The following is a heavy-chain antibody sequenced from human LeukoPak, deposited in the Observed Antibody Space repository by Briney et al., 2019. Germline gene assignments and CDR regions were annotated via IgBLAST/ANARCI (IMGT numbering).Heavy chain of an antibody. CDR3: AKETYSNTLDY. Sequence: PGGSLRLSCAASGFTFSSYSMNWVRQAPGKGLEWVSTISGVGSSTYYADSVKGRFIISRDNSINTLYLQMNSLRAEDTAIYYCAKETYSNTLDYWGQGTLVTVSS. J-gene: IGHJ4*02. D-gene: IGHD4-11*01. CDR2: ISGVGSST. V-gene: IGHV3-23*01. CDR1: GFTFSSYS.